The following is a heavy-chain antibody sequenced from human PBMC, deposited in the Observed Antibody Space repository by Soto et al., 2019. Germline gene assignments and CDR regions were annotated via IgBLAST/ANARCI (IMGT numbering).Heavy chain of an antibody. J-gene: IGHJ3*02. CDR1: GFTFDDYA. V-gene: IGHV3-9*01. Sequence: PGGSLRLSCAASGFTFDDYAMHWVRQAPGKGLEGVSGISWNSGNIGYADSVKGRFTISRDNAKNSLYLQMKSLRAEDTALYYCAKDMDRSGYYFDAFDIWGQGTMVTVSS. CDR3: AKDMDRSGYYFDAFDI. CDR2: ISWNSGNI. D-gene: IGHD3-22*01.